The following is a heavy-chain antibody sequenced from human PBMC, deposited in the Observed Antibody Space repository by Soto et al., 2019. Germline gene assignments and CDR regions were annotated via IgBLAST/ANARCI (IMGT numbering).Heavy chain of an antibody. CDR3: ARDPRIYCTSSSCHSYFDS. Sequence: QVQLVQSGAEVKKPGSSLKLSCRASGGSFTSYSISWLRQAPGQGLEWMGGIIPVFGTTSYAQRLQGRVTITTKESKSTAYLDMSSLISEDTDVYYCARDPRIYCTSSSCHSYFDSWGQGTLVTVSS. CDR1: GGSFTSYS. D-gene: IGHD2-2*01. CDR2: IIPVFGTT. J-gene: IGHJ4*02. V-gene: IGHV1-69*01.